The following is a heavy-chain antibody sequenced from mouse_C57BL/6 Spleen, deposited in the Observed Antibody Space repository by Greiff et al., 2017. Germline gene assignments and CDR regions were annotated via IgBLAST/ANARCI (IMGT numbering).Heavy chain of an antibody. Sequence: VQLQQPGAELVRPGSSVKLSCKASGYTFTSYWMHWVKQRPIQGLEWIGNIDPSDSETHYNQKFKDKATLTVDNSSSTAYMQLSSLTSEDSAVYYCARGRDYYGSSYDYAMDYWGQGTSVTVSS. J-gene: IGHJ4*01. CDR1: GYTFTSYW. V-gene: IGHV1-52*01. CDR2: IDPSDSET. D-gene: IGHD1-1*01. CDR3: ARGRDYYGSSYDYAMDY.